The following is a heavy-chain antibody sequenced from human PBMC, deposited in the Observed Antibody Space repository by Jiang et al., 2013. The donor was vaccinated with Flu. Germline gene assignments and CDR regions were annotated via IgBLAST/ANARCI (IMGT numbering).Heavy chain of an antibody. CDR2: IDWDDDK. CDR1: C. J-gene: IGHJ3*02. D-gene: IGHD3-22*01. CDR3: ARTMYYYDSSGHAFDI. Sequence: CVRLDPSSPHGKDPSEWLARIDWDDDKYYSTSLKTRLTISKDTSKNQVVLTMTNMDPVDTVTYYCARTMYYYDSSGHAFDIWGQGTMVTVSS. V-gene: IGHV2-70*11.